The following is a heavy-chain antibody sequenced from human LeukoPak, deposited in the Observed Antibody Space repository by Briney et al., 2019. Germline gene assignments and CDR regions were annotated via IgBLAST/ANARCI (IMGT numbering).Heavy chain of an antibody. Sequence: ASVKLSCNTSGYTFAVYYKHWVRQAHGQGIELMGWLYPKSGGTNSAQKFQGRVTMTRDTSISTAYMELSRLIFDDTAVYYCARVSTSGYRDWLDPWGQGTLVTVSS. CDR3: ARVSTSGYRDWLDP. CDR2: LYPKSGGT. J-gene: IGHJ5*02. D-gene: IGHD3-9*01. CDR1: GYTFAVYY. V-gene: IGHV1-2*02.